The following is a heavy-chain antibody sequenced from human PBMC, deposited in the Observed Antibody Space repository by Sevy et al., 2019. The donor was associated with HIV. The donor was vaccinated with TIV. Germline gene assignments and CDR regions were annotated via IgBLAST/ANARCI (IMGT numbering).Heavy chain of an antibody. CDR2: IIWNGGSI. V-gene: IGHV3-9*01. D-gene: IGHD3-22*01. Sequence: GGSLRLSCAASGFTFGDYAMHWVRQAPGKGLEWVSGIIWNGGSIGDADSVKGRFTISKANAKNSLYLQMNSLRAEDTALYYCAKDIRYYDSSGYRAFDIWGQGTMVTVSS. J-gene: IGHJ3*02. CDR3: AKDIRYYDSSGYRAFDI. CDR1: GFTFGDYA.